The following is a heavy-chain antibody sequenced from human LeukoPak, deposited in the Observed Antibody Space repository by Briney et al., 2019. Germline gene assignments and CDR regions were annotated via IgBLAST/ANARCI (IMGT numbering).Heavy chain of an antibody. CDR3: ARGRVYYGSGSYYPLDY. Sequence: SQTLSLTCTVSGGSISSGSYYWSWIRQPPGKGLEWIGEINHSGSTNYNPSLKSRVTISVDTSKNQFSLKLSSVTAADTAVYYCARGRVYYGSGSYYPLDYWGQGTLVTVSS. J-gene: IGHJ4*02. CDR2: INHSGST. CDR1: GGSISSGSYY. V-gene: IGHV4-39*07. D-gene: IGHD3-10*01.